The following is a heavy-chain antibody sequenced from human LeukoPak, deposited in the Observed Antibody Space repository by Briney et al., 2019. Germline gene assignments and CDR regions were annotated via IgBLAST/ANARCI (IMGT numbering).Heavy chain of an antibody. CDR3: ARETFFGAYFDY. V-gene: IGHV3-11*01. D-gene: IGHD3-16*01. J-gene: IGHJ4*02. Sequence: GGSLRLSCAASGFTFSDYYMSWIRQAPGKGLEWVSYISSSGSTIYYADSVKGRFTISRDNAKNSLYLQMNSLGAEDTAVYYCARETFFGAYFDYWGQGTLVTVSS. CDR2: ISSSGSTI. CDR1: GFTFSDYY.